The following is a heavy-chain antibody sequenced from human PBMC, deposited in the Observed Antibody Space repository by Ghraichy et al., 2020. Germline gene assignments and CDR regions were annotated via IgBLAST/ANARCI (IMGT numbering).Heavy chain of an antibody. Sequence: GGSLRLACAASGFTFSSYSMNWVRQAPGKGLEWVSSISSSSSYIYYADSVKGRFTISRDNAKNSLYLQMNSLRAEDTAVYYCARDWHYYYYYGMDVWGQGTTVTVSS. J-gene: IGHJ6*02. CDR2: ISSSSSYI. CDR3: ARDWHYYYYYGMDV. V-gene: IGHV3-21*01. CDR1: GFTFSSYS.